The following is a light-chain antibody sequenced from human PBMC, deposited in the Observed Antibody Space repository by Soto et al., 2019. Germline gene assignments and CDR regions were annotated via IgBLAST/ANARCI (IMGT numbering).Light chain of an antibody. J-gene: IGKJ1*01. CDR2: GAS. CDR1: QGIRTD. Sequence: AIQMTQSPSSLSASVGDRVTITCRASQGIRTDLAWYQQKPGKAPKLLIYGASSLQSGVPSRFSGSGSGTDFTLTISSLQAEDFATYYCLQDYNYPRTFGQGTKV. V-gene: IGKV1-6*01. CDR3: LQDYNYPRT.